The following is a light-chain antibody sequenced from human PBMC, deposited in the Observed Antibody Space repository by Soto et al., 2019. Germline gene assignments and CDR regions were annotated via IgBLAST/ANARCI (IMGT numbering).Light chain of an antibody. Sequence: EIVMTQSPATLSVSPGERATLSCRASQSVFSNLAWYQHKPGQAPRLLIYGASTRATGIPARFSGSGSGTECTLTISSLQSEDFAVYYCQHYNNWPPFTFGPGTKVDIK. J-gene: IGKJ3*01. CDR1: QSVFSN. CDR2: GAS. V-gene: IGKV3-15*01. CDR3: QHYNNWPPFT.